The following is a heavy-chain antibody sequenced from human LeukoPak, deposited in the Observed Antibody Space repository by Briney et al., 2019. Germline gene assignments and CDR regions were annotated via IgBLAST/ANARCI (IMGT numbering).Heavy chain of an antibody. D-gene: IGHD3-10*01. CDR2: ISYDGSNK. CDR3: ARDLSRGRYYFDY. Sequence: GRSLRLSCAASGFTFSSYAMHWVRQAPGKGLEWVAVISYDGSNKYYADSVKGRFTISRDNSENTLYLQMNSLRAEDTAVYYCARDLSRGRYYFDYWGQGTLVTVSS. V-gene: IGHV3-30*04. J-gene: IGHJ4*02. CDR1: GFTFSSYA.